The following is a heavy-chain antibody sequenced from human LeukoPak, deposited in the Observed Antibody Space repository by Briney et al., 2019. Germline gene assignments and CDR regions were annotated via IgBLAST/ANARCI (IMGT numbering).Heavy chain of an antibody. D-gene: IGHD5-24*01. Sequence: RSETLSLTCAVYGGSFSGYYWSWISQPPGKGLEWIGEINHSGSTNYNPSLKSRVTISVDTSKNQFSLKLSSVTAADTAVYYCARGRGRWLQLGPRSDLWGRGTLVTVSS. J-gene: IGHJ2*01. V-gene: IGHV4-34*01. CDR1: GGSFSGYY. CDR2: INHSGST. CDR3: ARGRGRWLQLGPRSDL.